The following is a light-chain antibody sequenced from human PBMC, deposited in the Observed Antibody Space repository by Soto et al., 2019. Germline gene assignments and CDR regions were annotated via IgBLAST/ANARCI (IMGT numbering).Light chain of an antibody. J-gene: IGKJ1*01. CDR1: QTVNRNY. CDR2: GVS. CDR3: QQYIDSPRT. V-gene: IGKV3-20*01. Sequence: EIILTQSPGTLALSPGDGATLSCRASQTVNRNYLAWYHQRPGQPPRLLIYGVSNRASGVPERFSGDGSGTEFTLTIGRLDPDDCGVYYCQQYIDSPRTFGQGTRVEVK.